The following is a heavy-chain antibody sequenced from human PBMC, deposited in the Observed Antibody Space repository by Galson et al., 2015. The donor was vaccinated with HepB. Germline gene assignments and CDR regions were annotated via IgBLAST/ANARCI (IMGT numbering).Heavy chain of an antibody. CDR1: GFSLSTSGVG. Sequence: PALVKPTQTLTLTCTFSGFSLSTSGVGVGWIRQPPGKALEWLALIYWDDDKRYSPSLKSRLTITKDTSKNQVVLTMTNMDPVDTATYYCAHSLSVRLPTGPLNWFDPWGQGTLVTVSS. CDR2: IYWDDDK. J-gene: IGHJ5*02. D-gene: IGHD1-1*01. CDR3: AHSLSVRLPTGPLNWFDP. V-gene: IGHV2-5*02.